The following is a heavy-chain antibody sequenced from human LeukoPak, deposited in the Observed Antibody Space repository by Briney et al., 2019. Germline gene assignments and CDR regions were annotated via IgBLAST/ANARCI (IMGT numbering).Heavy chain of an antibody. D-gene: IGHD2-15*01. J-gene: IGHJ4*02. CDR1: GGSFGGYY. CDR2: INHSGST. CDR3: ARWGDCSGGSCYSGLHFDY. Sequence: SETLSLTCAVYGGSFGGYYWSWIRQPPGKGLEWIGEINHSGSTNYNPSLKSRVTISVDTSKNQFSLKLSSVTAADTAVYYCARWGDCSGGSCYSGLHFDYWGQGTLVTVSS. V-gene: IGHV4-34*01.